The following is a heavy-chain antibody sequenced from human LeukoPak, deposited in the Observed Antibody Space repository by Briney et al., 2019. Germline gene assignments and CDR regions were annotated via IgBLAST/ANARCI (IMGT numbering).Heavy chain of an antibody. CDR2: IKQDGSEK. Sequence: PGGSLRLSCAASGFTFSSYAMSWVRQAPGKGLEWVANIKQDGSEKYYVDSVKGRFTISRDNAKNLLYLEMNSLRAEDTAVYFCGRDRVWTVLYWGLGTPVTASS. CDR1: GFTFSSYA. J-gene: IGHJ4*02. CDR3: GRDRVWTVLY. D-gene: IGHD6-6*01. V-gene: IGHV3-7*01.